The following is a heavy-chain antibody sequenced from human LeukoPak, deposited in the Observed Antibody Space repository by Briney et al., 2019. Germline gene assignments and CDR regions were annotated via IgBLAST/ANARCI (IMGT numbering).Heavy chain of an antibody. CDR2: INAANGST. V-gene: IGHV1-3*01. D-gene: IGHD3-22*01. J-gene: IGHJ4*02. Sequence: ASVKVSCKASGYIFTTYAIHWVRQAPGQRLEWMGWINAANGSTKYSQKFQGRVTITRDTSASRAYMELSSLRSEDTAVYYCAGTYYYDSSGYYPAFDYWGQGTLVTVSS. CDR3: AGTYYYDSSGYYPAFDY. CDR1: GYIFTTYA.